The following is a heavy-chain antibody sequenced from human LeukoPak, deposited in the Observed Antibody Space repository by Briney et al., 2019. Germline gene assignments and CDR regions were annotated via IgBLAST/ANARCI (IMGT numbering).Heavy chain of an antibody. CDR3: TKDRGYSFIGAMDA. Sequence: GRALRLSCGASGVAFWSHGIHWVRQVPGQGLQWVASVWYDGSNKYYADFAQGRFIISRDNPKNTLYLEMNSLRVEDTAVYFCTKDRGYSFIGAMDAWGQGTTVSVSS. J-gene: IGHJ6*02. CDR2: VWYDGSNK. D-gene: IGHD5-12*01. CDR1: GVAFWSHG. V-gene: IGHV3-30*02.